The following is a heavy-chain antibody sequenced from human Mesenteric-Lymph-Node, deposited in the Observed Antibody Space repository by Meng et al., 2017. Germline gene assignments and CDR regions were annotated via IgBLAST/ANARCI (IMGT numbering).Heavy chain of an antibody. Sequence: ASVKVSCKASGYTFTSYGISWVRQAPGQGLEWMGWISAYNGNTNYAQKLQGRVTMTTDTSTSTAYMELRSLRSDDTAVYYCARHREGITLRYFDWLSGMDVWGQGTTVTVSS. CDR2: ISAYNGNT. D-gene: IGHD3-9*01. V-gene: IGHV1-18*01. CDR1: GYTFTSYG. J-gene: IGHJ6*02. CDR3: ARHREGITLRYFDWLSGMDV.